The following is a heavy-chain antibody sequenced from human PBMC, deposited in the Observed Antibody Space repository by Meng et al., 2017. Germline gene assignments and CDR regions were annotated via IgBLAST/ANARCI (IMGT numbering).Heavy chain of an antibody. Sequence: GESLKISCTASGFTFGDYAMSWFRQAPGKGLEWVGCIRSKAYGGTTEYAASVKCRFTISRDDSKSIAYLKMNSLKTEDTAVYYCTDGYNTVRDYWGQGTLVTVSS. J-gene: IGHJ4*02. CDR2: IRSKAYGGTT. D-gene: IGHD5-24*01. CDR1: GFTFGDYA. V-gene: IGHV3-49*03. CDR3: TDGYNTVRDY.